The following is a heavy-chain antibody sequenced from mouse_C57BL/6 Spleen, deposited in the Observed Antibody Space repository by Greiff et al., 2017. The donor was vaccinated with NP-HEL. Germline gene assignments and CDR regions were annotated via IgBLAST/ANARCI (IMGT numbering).Heavy chain of an antibody. CDR2: FHPYNDDT. J-gene: IGHJ2*01. CDR3: ARSTLYYYGSPYYFDY. CDR1: GYTFTTYP. Sequence: VKLMESGAELVKPGASVKMSCKASGYTFTTYPIEWMKQNHGKSLEWIGNFHPYNDDTKYNEKFKGKATLTVEKSSSTVYLELSRLTSDDSAVYYCARSTLYYYGSPYYFDYWGQGTTLTVSS. V-gene: IGHV1-47*01. D-gene: IGHD1-1*01.